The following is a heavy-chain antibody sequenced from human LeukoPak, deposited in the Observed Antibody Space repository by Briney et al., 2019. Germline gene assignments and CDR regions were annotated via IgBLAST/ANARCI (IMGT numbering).Heavy chain of an antibody. CDR3: ARATFDSRGYYYEGEY. Sequence: SKTLSLTCAVYGGPLSGYYWNWIRQSPGKGLEWIGEINHSGSTNYNPSLKSRVTISVDTSKNQFSLKLSSVTAADTAVYYCARATFDSRGYYYEGEYWGQGTLVTVSS. CDR1: GGPLSGYY. CDR2: INHSGST. V-gene: IGHV4-34*01. J-gene: IGHJ4*02. D-gene: IGHD3-22*01.